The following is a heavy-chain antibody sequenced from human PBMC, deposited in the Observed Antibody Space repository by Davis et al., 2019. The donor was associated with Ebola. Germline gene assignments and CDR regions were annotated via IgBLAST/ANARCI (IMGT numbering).Heavy chain of an antibody. V-gene: IGHV3-48*02. CDR1: GFTFSSYS. D-gene: IGHD3-10*01. J-gene: IGHJ4*02. Sequence: GESLKISCAASGFTFSSYSMNWVRQAPGKGLEWVSYISSCSSTIYYADSVKGRFTISRDNAKNSLYLQMNSLRDEDTAVYYCARGYYGSGSYVYWGQGTLVTVSS. CDR3: ARGYYGSGSYVY. CDR2: ISSCSSTI.